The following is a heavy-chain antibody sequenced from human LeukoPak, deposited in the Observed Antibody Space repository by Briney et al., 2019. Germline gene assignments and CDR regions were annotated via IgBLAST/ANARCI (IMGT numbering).Heavy chain of an antibody. V-gene: IGHV5-51*01. D-gene: IGHD3-16*01. CDR3: ARQDRLGVGYYGMDV. Sequence: GESLKISCKGSGYSFTSYWSGWVRQMPGKGLEWMEIIYPGDSDTRYSPSFQGQVTISADKSISTAYLQWSSLKASDTAMYYCARQDRLGVGYYGMDVWGQGTTVTDSS. J-gene: IGHJ6*02. CDR1: GYSFTSYW. CDR2: IYPGDSDT.